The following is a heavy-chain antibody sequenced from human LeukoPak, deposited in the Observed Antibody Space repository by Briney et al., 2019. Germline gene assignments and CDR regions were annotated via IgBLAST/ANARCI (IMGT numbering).Heavy chain of an antibody. Sequence: GGSLRLSCAASGFTFSDYYMSWIRQAPGKGLEWVSYISSSGSTIYYADSVKGRFTISRDNAKKSLFLQMNSLRAEDTAVYYCARTYYYGSGSYLGYFDYWGQGTLVTVSS. D-gene: IGHD3-10*01. J-gene: IGHJ4*02. V-gene: IGHV3-11*01. CDR2: ISSSGSTI. CDR1: GFTFSDYY. CDR3: ARTYYYGSGSYLGYFDY.